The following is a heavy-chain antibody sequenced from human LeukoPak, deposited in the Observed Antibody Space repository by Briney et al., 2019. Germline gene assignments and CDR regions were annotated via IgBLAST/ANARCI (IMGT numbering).Heavy chain of an antibody. D-gene: IGHD1-26*01. Sequence: QTGGSLGLSCAASGFTFEIYWMSWVRQAPGKGLEWVANIRKDGSEKNYVDSVKGRFTISRDNAKNSLYLQMNSLRADDTALYYCARHWEGVESDAFDIWGQGTMVTVSS. CDR2: IRKDGSEK. CDR3: ARHWEGVESDAFDI. J-gene: IGHJ3*02. V-gene: IGHV3-7*04. CDR1: GFTFEIYW.